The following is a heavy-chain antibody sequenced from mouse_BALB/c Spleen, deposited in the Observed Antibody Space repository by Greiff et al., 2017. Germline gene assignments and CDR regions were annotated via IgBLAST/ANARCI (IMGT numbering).Heavy chain of an antibody. J-gene: IGHJ1*01. CDR1: GFTFSSFG. Sequence: EVQLMESGGGLVQPGGSRKLSCAASGFTFSSFGMHWVRQAPEKGLEWVAYISSGSSTIYYADTVKGRFTISRDNPKNTLFLQMTSLRSEDTAMYYCARAGDYEGYFEVWGAGTTVTVSS. CDR2: ISSGSSTI. V-gene: IGHV5-17*02. CDR3: ARAGDYEGYFEV. D-gene: IGHD2-13*01.